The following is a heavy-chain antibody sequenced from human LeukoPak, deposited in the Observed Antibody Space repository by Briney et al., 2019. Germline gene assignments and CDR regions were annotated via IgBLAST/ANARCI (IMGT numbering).Heavy chain of an antibody. V-gene: IGHV3-23*01. CDR3: AKVAFTSGWYPADY. J-gene: IGHJ4*02. Sequence: PGGSLRLSCAASGFTFSSYAKSWVRQAPGKGLEWVSAISISGVSIYYTDSVKGRFTISRDNSKNTLYLQMNSLRAEDTAVYYCAKVAFTSGWYPADYWGQGTLVTVSS. CDR1: GFTFSSYA. CDR2: ISISGVSI. D-gene: IGHD6-19*01.